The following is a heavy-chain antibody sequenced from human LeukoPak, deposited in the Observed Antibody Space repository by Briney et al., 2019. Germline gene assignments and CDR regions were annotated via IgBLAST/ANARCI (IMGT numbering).Heavy chain of an antibody. J-gene: IGHJ4*02. Sequence: GGSLRLSCAASGFTFSSYAMSWVRQAPGKGLEWVSGISGSGGSTYYADSVKGRFTISRDNSKNTPYLQMNSLRAEDTAAYYCAKGDYYDSSGFYPLDYWGQGTLVTVSS. V-gene: IGHV3-23*01. CDR1: GFTFSSYA. CDR2: ISGSGGST. D-gene: IGHD3-22*01. CDR3: AKGDYYDSSGFYPLDY.